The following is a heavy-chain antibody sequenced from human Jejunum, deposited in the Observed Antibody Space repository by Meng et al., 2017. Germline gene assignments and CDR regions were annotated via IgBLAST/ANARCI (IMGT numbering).Heavy chain of an antibody. V-gene: IGHV3-30*07. CDR3: AKSSSSSYNVDFDY. Sequence: QGELVEAGGGVVQPGRSLRLSCAVYGIICSSDAVHWVRQAPSKGLEWVAVISYDGSRKYQADSVKGRFTISRDNSKNTVYLQMNSLRPEDTAVYYCAKSSSSSYNVDFDYWGQGALVTVSS. CDR2: ISYDGSRK. CDR1: GIICSSDA. J-gene: IGHJ4*02. D-gene: IGHD6-13*01.